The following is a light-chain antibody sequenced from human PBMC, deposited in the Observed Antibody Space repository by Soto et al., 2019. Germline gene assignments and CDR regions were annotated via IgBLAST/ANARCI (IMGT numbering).Light chain of an antibody. Sequence: EIVLTQSPATLSLSPGERATLSCRASQSVSSYLAWYQQKAAQAPRLLIYDASNRATGIPARFSGSGSGTDFTLTISSLEPEDFAVYYCQQPYTFGQGTKLEIK. CDR2: DAS. J-gene: IGKJ2*01. CDR3: QQPYT. CDR1: QSVSSY. V-gene: IGKV3-11*01.